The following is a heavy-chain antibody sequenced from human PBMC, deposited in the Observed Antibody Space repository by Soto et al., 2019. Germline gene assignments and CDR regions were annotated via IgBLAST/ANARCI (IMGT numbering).Heavy chain of an antibody. CDR3: ARGGAVAGLYYYYGMDV. CDR1: GYSFTSYW. Sequence: PGESLKISCKGSGYSFTSYWIGWVRKMPGKGLECMGIIYPGDSDTRYSPSFQGQVTISADKSISTAYLQWSSLRAGDTAVYYCARGGAVAGLYYYYGMDVWGQGTTVTVSS. J-gene: IGHJ6*02. V-gene: IGHV5-51*01. D-gene: IGHD6-19*01. CDR2: IYPGDSDT.